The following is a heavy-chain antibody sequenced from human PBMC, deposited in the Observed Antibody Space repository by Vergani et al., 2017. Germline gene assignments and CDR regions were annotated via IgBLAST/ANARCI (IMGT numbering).Heavy chain of an antibody. D-gene: IGHD3-22*01. CDR3: ARGSLYYYDTRGYPGGMDV. J-gene: IGHJ6*02. CDR2: IIPIFGTA. CDR1: GGTFSSYV. V-gene: IGHV1-69*12. Sequence: QVQLVQSGAEVKKPGSSVKVSCKASGGTFSSYVISWVRQAPGQGLEWMGGIIPIFGTANYAQKFQGRVTITADESTSTAYLELSSLRSEDTAVYYCARGSLYYYDTRGYPGGMDVWGQGTTVTVSS.